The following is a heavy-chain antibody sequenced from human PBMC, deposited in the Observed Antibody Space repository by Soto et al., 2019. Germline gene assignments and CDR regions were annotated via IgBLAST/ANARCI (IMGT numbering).Heavy chain of an antibody. V-gene: IGHV1-69*12. D-gene: IGHD3-9*01. CDR1: GGTFNTYT. CDR3: ARDRRALVVTAHYYYGMDV. Sequence: QVQLEQSGAEVKKAGSSVRVSCKASGGTFNTYTINWVRQAPGQGLEWMGGIIPIFGTANYAQKFQGRVTITADESTSTAYMDLSSLKTEDTAVYYCARDRRALVVTAHYYYGMDVWGQGTTITVSS. J-gene: IGHJ6*02. CDR2: IIPIFGTA.